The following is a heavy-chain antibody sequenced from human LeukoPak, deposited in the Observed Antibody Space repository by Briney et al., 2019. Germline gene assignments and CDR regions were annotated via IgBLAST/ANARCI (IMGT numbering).Heavy chain of an antibody. V-gene: IGHV3-49*04. CDR2: IRSKAYGVTI. CDR3: TREWSGYSSGWYLY. Sequence: GGSLRLSCTTSGSIFGDYAMSWVRQAPGKRLEWVGLIRSKAYGVTIEYAASVKGRSTISRDDSKSVAYLQMNSLETEDTDVYYCTREWSGYSSGWYLYWGQETLVTASS. J-gene: IGHJ4*02. D-gene: IGHD6-19*01. CDR1: GSIFGDYA.